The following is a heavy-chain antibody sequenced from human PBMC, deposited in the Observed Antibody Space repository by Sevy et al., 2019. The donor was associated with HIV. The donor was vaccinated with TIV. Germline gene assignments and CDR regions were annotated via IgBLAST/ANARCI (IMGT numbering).Heavy chain of an antibody. CDR3: ARDSSNYYDSGSHYKTNVAGSAWFDP. CDR2: VHHGGST. D-gene: IGHD3-10*01. V-gene: IGHV4-38-2*02. J-gene: IGHJ5*02. CDR1: GYSINCNTY. Sequence: SETLSLTCTVSGYSINCNTYWGWIRQPPGKGLEWLGSVHHGGSTYYNPSLKSRVTISTDTSKNQFSLKLNSVTAADAAVYFCARDSSNYYDSGSHYKTNVAGSAWFDPWGQGTLVTVSS.